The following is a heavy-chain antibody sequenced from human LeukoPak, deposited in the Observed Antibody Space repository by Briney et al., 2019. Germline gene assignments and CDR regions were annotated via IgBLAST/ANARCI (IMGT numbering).Heavy chain of an antibody. J-gene: IGHJ4*02. V-gene: IGHV1-46*01. CDR2: INPSGGST. CDR1: GYTFTSYY. Sequence: ASVKVSCKASGYTFTSYYMHWVRQAPGQGLEWMGIINPSGGSTSYAQKFQGRVTVTRDTSTSTVYMELSSLRSEDTAVYYCARDYDSSGYSSLGFDYWGQGTLVTVSS. CDR3: ARDYDSSGYSSLGFDY. D-gene: IGHD3-22*01.